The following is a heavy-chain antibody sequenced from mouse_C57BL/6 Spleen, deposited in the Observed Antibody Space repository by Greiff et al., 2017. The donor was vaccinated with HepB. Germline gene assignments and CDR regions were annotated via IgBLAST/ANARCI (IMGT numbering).Heavy chain of an antibody. Sequence: VQLQQSGAELARPGASVKLSCKASGYTFTSYGISWVKQRTGQGLEWIGEIYPRSGNTYYNEKFKGKATLTADKSSSTAYMELRSLTSEDSAVYFCARTGDYDVGWFAYWGQGTLVTVSA. J-gene: IGHJ3*01. V-gene: IGHV1-81*01. CDR3: ARTGDYDVGWFAY. CDR2: IYPRSGNT. CDR1: GYTFTSYG. D-gene: IGHD2-4*01.